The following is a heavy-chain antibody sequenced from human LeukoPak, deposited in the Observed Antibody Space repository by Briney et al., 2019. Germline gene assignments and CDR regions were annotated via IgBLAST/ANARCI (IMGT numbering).Heavy chain of an antibody. Sequence: GRSLRLSCAASGFTFDDYAMHWVRQAPGKGLEWVSGISWNSGSIGYADSVKGRFTISSDNAKNSLYLQMNSLRAEDTALYYCAKDRRGTGYSEIDYWGQGTLVTVSS. V-gene: IGHV3-9*01. D-gene: IGHD3-9*01. CDR3: AKDRRGTGYSEIDY. CDR1: GFTFDDYA. CDR2: ISWNSGSI. J-gene: IGHJ4*02.